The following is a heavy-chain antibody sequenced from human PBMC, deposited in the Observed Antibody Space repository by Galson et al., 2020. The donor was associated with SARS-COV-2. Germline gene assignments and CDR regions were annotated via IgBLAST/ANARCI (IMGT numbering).Heavy chain of an antibody. Sequence: GGSLRLSCAASGFTFSSYPMHWVRQAPGKGLEWGAVISYDGSNKYYADSGKGRLTISRDNSKNTLYLQMNSLRAEDTAVYYCASGGSGSYFIAFDYWGQGTLVTVSS. J-gene: IGHJ4*02. CDR1: GFTFSSYP. CDR3: ASGGSGSYFIAFDY. CDR2: ISYDGSNK. V-gene: IGHV3-30*04. D-gene: IGHD3-10*01.